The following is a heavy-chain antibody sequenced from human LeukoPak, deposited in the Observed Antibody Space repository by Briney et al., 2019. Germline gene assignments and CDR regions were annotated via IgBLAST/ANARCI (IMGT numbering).Heavy chain of an antibody. Sequence: PSETLSLTCAVNGGSFSGYFWSWIRQPPGKGLEWMGEVNYGGSTNYNPSLESRLTISVDTSKKQFSLKLSSVTAADTAVYYCARGIRITMLRGVISVRFDPWGQGTLVTVSS. V-gene: IGHV4-34*01. CDR2: VNYGGST. CDR3: ARGIRITMLRGVISVRFDP. D-gene: IGHD3-10*01. CDR1: GGSFSGYF. J-gene: IGHJ5*02.